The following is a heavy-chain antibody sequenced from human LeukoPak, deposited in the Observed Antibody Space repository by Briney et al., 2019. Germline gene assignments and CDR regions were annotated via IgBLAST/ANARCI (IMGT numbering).Heavy chain of an antibody. D-gene: IGHD3-3*01. J-gene: IGHJ6*02. CDR1: GGSISSGDYY. Sequence: SQTLSLTCTVSGGSISSGDYYWNWIRQPPGKGLEWIGSIYYSGSTYYNPSLKSRVTISVDTSKNQFSLKLSSVTAADTAVYYCARCDLTHYGMDVWGQGTTVTVSS. CDR3: ARCDLTHYGMDV. V-gene: IGHV4-39*01. CDR2: IYYSGST.